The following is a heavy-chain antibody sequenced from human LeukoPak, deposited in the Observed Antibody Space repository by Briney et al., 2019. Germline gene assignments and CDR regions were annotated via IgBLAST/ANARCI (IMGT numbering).Heavy chain of an antibody. CDR1: GFTVSSNY. CDR3: AKYTSGTSYRGLDQ. V-gene: IGHV3-23*01. D-gene: IGHD3-10*01. J-gene: IGHJ4*02. Sequence: GGSLRLSCAASGFTVSSNYMSWVRQAPGKGLEWVSTIIGSAVNTYYADSVKGRFTISRDDSKNTVYLQMNSLRAEDMAVYSCAKYTSGTSYRGLDQWGQGTLVTVSS. CDR2: IIGSAVNT.